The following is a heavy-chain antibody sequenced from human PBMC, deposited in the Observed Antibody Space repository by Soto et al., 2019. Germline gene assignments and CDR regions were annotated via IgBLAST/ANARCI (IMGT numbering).Heavy chain of an antibody. CDR3: ARDLGTVVTRDWFDS. CDR2: INAGNGNT. V-gene: IGHV1-3*01. Sequence: ASVKVSCKASGYTFTSYAMHWVRQAPGQRLEWMGWINAGNGNTNYAQKFQGRVTITADKSTSTAYMELSSLRSEDTAVYYCARDLGTVVTRDWFDSWGQGTLVTVSS. J-gene: IGHJ5*01. CDR1: GYTFTSYA. D-gene: IGHD2-21*02.